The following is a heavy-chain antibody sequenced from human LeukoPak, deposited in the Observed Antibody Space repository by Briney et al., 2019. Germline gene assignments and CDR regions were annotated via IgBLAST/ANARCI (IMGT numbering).Heavy chain of an antibody. V-gene: IGHV3-23*01. J-gene: IGHJ3*02. Sequence: GGSLRLSCAASEFTFSTYGMHWVRQAPGKGLEWVSAISGSGGSTYYADSVKGRFTISRDNSKNTLYLQMNSLRAEDTAVYYCAQDWYYYDSSGYFTGAFDIWGQGTMVTVSS. CDR3: AQDWYYYDSSGYFTGAFDI. CDR1: EFTFSTYG. CDR2: ISGSGGST. D-gene: IGHD3-22*01.